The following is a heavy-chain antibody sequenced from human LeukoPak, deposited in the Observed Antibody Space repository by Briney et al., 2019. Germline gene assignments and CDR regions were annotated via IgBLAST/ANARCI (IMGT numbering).Heavy chain of an antibody. CDR3: AKATHDYGDYAVSWFDP. J-gene: IGHJ5*02. V-gene: IGHV3-23*01. Sequence: PGGSLRLSCAASGFTFSSYGMSWVRQAPGKGLEWVSAISGSGGSTYYADSVKGRFTISRDNSKSTLYLQMNGLRAEDTAVYYCAKATHDYGDYAVSWFDPWGQGTLVTVSS. CDR1: GFTFSSYG. D-gene: IGHD4-17*01. CDR2: ISGSGGST.